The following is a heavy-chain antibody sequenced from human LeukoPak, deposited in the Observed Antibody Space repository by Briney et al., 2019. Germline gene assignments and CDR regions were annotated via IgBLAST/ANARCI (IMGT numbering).Heavy chain of an antibody. V-gene: IGHV1-3*01. CDR3: ARGYFWSGYSPDGAFDV. J-gene: IGHJ3*01. CDR2: INAGNGNT. CDR1: GYTFTSYA. D-gene: IGHD3-3*01. Sequence: ASVKVSCKASGYTFTSYAMHWVRQAPGQRLEWMGWINAGNGNTKYSQKFQGRVTITRDTSASTAYMELSSLRSEDTAVYYCARGYFWSGYSPDGAFDVWGQGTMVTVSS.